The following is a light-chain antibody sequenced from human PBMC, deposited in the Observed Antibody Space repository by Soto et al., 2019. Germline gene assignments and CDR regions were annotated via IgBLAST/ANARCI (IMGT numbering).Light chain of an antibody. V-gene: IGKV3-11*01. CDR2: EAS. J-gene: IGKJ4*01. Sequence: EIVLTQSPATLSLSPGERATLSCRASQSVSSSLGWYQQKPGQAPRLLIFEASIRATGIPARFSGSGSGTDFTLTISSLEPEDFAVYYCQQRGDWPFTFGGGNKVEIK. CDR1: QSVSSS. CDR3: QQRGDWPFT.